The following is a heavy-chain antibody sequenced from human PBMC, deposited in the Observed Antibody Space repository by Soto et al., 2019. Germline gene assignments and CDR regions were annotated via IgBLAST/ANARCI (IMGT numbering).Heavy chain of an antibody. CDR2: AYYSGNT. CDR3: SRGEQERQQLV. V-gene: IGHV4-39*06. J-gene: IGHJ4*02. Sequence: SETLSLTCTVSGGSISSSGFSRGWVRQPPGKGLEWIGCAYYSGNTYYNPSLKSRVTISVDTSKNQFTLKLSSVTAADTAVYYCSRGEQERQQLVWGRGTLVTVSS. CDR1: GGSISSSGFS. D-gene: IGHD4-4*01.